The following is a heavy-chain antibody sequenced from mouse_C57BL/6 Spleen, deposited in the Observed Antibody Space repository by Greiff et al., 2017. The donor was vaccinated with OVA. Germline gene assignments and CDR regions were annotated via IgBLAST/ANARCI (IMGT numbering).Heavy chain of an antibody. CDR2: IYPGDGDT. Sequence: VQLQQSGAELVKPGASVKISCKASGYAFSSYWMNWVKQRPGKGLEWIGQIYPGDGDTNYNGKFKGKATLTADKSSSTAYMQLSSLTSEDSAVYFCARDYGYDVAWFAYWGQGTLVTVSA. V-gene: IGHV1-80*01. D-gene: IGHD2-2*01. CDR3: ARDYGYDVAWFAY. J-gene: IGHJ3*01. CDR1: GYAFSSYW.